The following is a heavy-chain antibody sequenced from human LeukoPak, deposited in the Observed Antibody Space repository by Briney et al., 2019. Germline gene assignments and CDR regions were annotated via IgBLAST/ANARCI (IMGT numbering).Heavy chain of an antibody. CDR1: GYTFSGYY. V-gene: IGHV1-2*02. Sequence: VASVKVSCKASGYTFSGYYMHWVRQAPGQGLEWMGWINPNSGGTYYTQKFQGRVTMTRDTSISTAYMELSSLRADDTAVYYCARGGYSGTEKPNDYWGQGTLVTVSS. CDR2: INPNSGGT. J-gene: IGHJ4*02. D-gene: IGHD1-26*01. CDR3: ARGGYSGTEKPNDY.